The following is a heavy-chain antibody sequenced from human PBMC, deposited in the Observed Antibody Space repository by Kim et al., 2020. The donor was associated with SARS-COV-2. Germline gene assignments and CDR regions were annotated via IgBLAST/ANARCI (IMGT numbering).Heavy chain of an antibody. CDR2: IGTTGDT. Sequence: GGSLRLSCAASGFTFSSYDIHWVRQATEKGLEWVSTIGTTGDTYYPGSVKGRFTISRENAKNSLYLQMNSLRAGDTAVYYCARAVSGSYFPAYYYYGMDVWGQGTTVTVSS. D-gene: IGHD1-26*01. CDR1: GFTFSSYD. J-gene: IGHJ6*02. CDR3: ARAVSGSYFPAYYYYGMDV. V-gene: IGHV3-13*04.